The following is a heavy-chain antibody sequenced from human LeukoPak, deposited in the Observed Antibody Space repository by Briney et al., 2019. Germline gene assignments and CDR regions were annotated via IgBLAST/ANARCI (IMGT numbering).Heavy chain of an antibody. V-gene: IGHV3-49*04. CDR2: IRRKEYGGTT. D-gene: IGHD2-2*01. J-gene: IGHJ4*02. CDR1: GFYFGDYA. Sequence: GGSLRLSCTASGFYFGDYAMSWVRQDPGKGLEGVGFIRRKEYGGTTEYAASVKGRFTISRDDSKSVAYLQMNSLKTEDTAVYYCTREPGAYCSSSSCPSTYWGQGTLVTVSS. CDR3: TREPGAYCSSSSCPSTY.